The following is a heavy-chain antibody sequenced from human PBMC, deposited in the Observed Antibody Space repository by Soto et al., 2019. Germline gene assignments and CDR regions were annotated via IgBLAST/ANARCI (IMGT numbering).Heavy chain of an antibody. J-gene: IGHJ6*02. CDR3: ARHPELGSSFHYGMDV. CDR1: GYSFTSYW. CDR2: IYPGDSDT. D-gene: IGHD7-27*01. Sequence: PGESLKISCKGSGYSFTSYWIGWVRQMPGKGLEWMGIIYPGDSDTRYSPSFQGQVTISADKSISTAYLQWSSLKASDTAMYYCARHPELGSSFHYGMDVWGQGTTVTVS. V-gene: IGHV5-51*01.